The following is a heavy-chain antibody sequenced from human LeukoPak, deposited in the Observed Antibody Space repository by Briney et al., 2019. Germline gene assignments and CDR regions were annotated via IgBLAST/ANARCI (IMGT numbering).Heavy chain of an antibody. Sequence: SETLSLTCTVSGGSISSYYWSWIRQPPGKGLEWIGYIYYSGGTNYNPSLKSRVTISVDTSKNQFSLKLSSVTAADTALYYCARRPEYNRPFDAWGQGTLVTVSS. CDR1: GGSISSYY. V-gene: IGHV4-59*08. CDR3: ARRPEYNRPFDA. CDR2: IYYSGGT. J-gene: IGHJ5*02. D-gene: IGHD2/OR15-2a*01.